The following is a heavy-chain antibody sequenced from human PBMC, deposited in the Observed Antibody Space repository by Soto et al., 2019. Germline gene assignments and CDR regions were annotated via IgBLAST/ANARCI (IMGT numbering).Heavy chain of an antibody. V-gene: IGHV5-51*01. J-gene: IGHJ6*02. D-gene: IGHD2-2*01. CDR2: IYPGDSDT. CDR1: GYSFTSYW. CDR3: ALYCSSTSCYFYGMDV. Sequence: GESLKIFCKGSGYSFTSYWIGWVRQMPGKGLEWMGIIYPGDSDTRYSPSVQGHVTISADKSISTAYLQWSSLKASDTAMYYCALYCSSTSCYFYGMDVWGQGTTVTVSS.